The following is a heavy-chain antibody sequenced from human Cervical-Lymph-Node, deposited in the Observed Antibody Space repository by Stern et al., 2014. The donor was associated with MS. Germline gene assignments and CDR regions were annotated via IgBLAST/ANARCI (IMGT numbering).Heavy chain of an antibody. CDR3: ARGAGEDCDYEGLFDP. J-gene: IGHJ5*02. V-gene: IGHV4-31*03. CDR2: IYVSGAA. CDR1: GDSITSGTDF. Sequence: QVQLQESGPGLVKPAQTLSLTCTVSGDSITSGTDFWSWIRQRPGKGLEXIGYIYVSGAAHYNPSLKSRVRISVDTSKSQFSLHLTSVTAADTAVYYCARGAGEDCDYEGLFDPWGQGALVTVS. D-gene: IGHD4-17*01.